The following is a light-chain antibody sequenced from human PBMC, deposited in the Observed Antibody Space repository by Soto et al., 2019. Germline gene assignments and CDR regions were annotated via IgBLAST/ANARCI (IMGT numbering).Light chain of an antibody. V-gene: IGLV2-23*03. J-gene: IGLJ2*01. CDR2: EGS. Sequence: QSALTQPASESRSPGQSITISCTGTSSDVGSYNLVSWYQQHPGKAPKLMIYEGSKRPSGVSNRFSGSKSGNTASLTISGLQAEDEAYYYCCSYAGSSTFVVFGGGTKLTIL. CDR3: CSYAGSSTFVV. CDR1: SSDVGSYNL.